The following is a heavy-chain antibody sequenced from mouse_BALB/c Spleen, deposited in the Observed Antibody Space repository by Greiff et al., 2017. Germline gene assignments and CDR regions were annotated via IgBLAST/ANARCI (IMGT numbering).Heavy chain of an antibody. CDR2: INPNNGGT. V-gene: IGHV1-18*01. Sequence: EVQLVESGPELVKPGASVKIPCKASGYTFTDYNMDWVKQSHGKSLEWIGDINPNNGGTIYNQKFKGKATLTVDKSSSTAYMELRSLTSEDTAVYYCARGAFLAYWGQGTLVTVSA. CDR3: ARGAFLAY. CDR1: GYTFTDYN. J-gene: IGHJ3*01.